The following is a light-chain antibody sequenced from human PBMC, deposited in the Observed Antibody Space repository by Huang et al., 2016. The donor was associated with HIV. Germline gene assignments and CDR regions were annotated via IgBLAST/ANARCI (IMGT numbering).Light chain of an antibody. V-gene: IGKV3-11*01. CDR1: QSLSRY. CDR3: QQRSNWPPIFT. Sequence: EIVFTQSPATLSLSPGERATLSCRASQSLSRYLAWYQQKPGQAPGLLIYDASNRATGIAARFSGSGSGTGFTLTISSLGPEDFAVYYCQQRSNWPPIFTCGPGTKVDIK. J-gene: IGKJ3*01. CDR2: DAS.